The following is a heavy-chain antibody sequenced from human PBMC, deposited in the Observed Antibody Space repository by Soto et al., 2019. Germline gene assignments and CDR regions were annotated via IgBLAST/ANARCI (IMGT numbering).Heavy chain of an antibody. Sequence: PGGSLRLSCVVSGFTFSMYWMHWVCQAPGKGLEWVSAISGSGGSTYYADSVKGRFTISRDNSKNTLYLQMNSLRAEDTAVYYCAKDGLSRYYYYGMDVWGQGTTVTVSS. CDR1: GFTFSMYW. J-gene: IGHJ6*02. D-gene: IGHD5-12*01. CDR2: ISGSGGST. V-gene: IGHV3-23*01. CDR3: AKDGLSRYYYYGMDV.